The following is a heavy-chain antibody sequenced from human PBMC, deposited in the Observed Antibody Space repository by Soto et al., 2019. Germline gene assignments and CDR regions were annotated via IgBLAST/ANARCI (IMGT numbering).Heavy chain of an antibody. D-gene: IGHD3-22*01. Sequence: SETLSLTCTVSGAYISSYYWSWIRQPPGKGLEWIGYIYYSGSTNYNPSLKSRVTISVDTSKNQFSLKLSSVTAADTAVYYCAGGYYDSSGYCIDYWGQGTLVTVSS. CDR3: AGGYYDSSGYCIDY. CDR2: IYYSGST. CDR1: GAYISSYY. J-gene: IGHJ4*02. V-gene: IGHV4-59*01.